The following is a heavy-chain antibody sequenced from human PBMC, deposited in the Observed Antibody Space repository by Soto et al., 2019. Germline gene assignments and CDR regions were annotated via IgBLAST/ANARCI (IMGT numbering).Heavy chain of an antibody. J-gene: IGHJ4*02. CDR1: GFTVSTYT. Sequence: PGGSLRLSCSASGFTVSTYTMGWVRLAPGKGLEWVSTIFSGGVTTKYADSVTGRFSISRDNSKNILYLQMNSLGVDDTAVYYCVRDRQPHGIWTIHYRGRAILVSVSS. CDR3: VRDRQPHGIWTIHY. V-gene: IGHV3-23*01. CDR2: IFSGGVTT. D-gene: IGHD2-15*01.